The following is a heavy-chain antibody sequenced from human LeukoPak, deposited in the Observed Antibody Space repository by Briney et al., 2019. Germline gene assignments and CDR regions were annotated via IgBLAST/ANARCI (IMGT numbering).Heavy chain of an antibody. V-gene: IGHV5-51*01. Sequence: IGWVRXXPGKGLEWMGIIYPGDSDTRYSPSFQGQVTISADKSISTAYLQWSSLKASDTAMYYCASGYDFWSGSYGMDVWGQGTTVTVSS. CDR2: IYPGDSDT. D-gene: IGHD3-3*01. CDR3: ASGYDFWSGSYGMDV. J-gene: IGHJ6*02.